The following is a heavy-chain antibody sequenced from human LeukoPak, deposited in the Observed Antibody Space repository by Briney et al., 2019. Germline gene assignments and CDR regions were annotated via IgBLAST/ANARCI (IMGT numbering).Heavy chain of an antibody. D-gene: IGHD3-10*01. J-gene: IGHJ4*02. V-gene: IGHV1-18*01. CDR2: ISAYNGNT. CDR3: ARDLYYYGSGSSDY. CDR1: GGTFSSYA. Sequence: ASVKVSCKASGGTFSSYAISWVRQAPGQGLEWMGWISAYNGNTNYAQKLQGRVTMTTDTSTSTAYMELRSLRSDDTAVYYCARDLYYYGSGSSDYWGQGTLVTVSS.